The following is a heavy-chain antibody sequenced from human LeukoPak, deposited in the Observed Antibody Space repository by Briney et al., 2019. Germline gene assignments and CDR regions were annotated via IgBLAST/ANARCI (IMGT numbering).Heavy chain of an antibody. CDR1: GASISSYY. D-gene: IGHD1-26*01. Sequence: PSETLSLTCTVSGASISSYYWSWIRQPPGKTLEWIGYIYYTGSTNYNPSLKSRVTISVDTSKNQFSLKLSSVTAADTAVYYCARGLEWELLRWGQGTLVTVSS. CDR3: ARGLEWELLR. CDR2: IYYTGST. V-gene: IGHV4-59*01. J-gene: IGHJ4*02.